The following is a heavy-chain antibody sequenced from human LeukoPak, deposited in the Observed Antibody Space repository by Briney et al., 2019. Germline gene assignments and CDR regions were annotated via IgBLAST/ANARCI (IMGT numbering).Heavy chain of an antibody. CDR2: INPNSGGT. J-gene: IGHJ4*02. D-gene: IGHD1-26*01. Sequence: ASVKVSCKASEYTFTNYDINWVRQAPGQGLEWMGWINPNSGGTNYAQKFQGRVTMTRDTSISTAYMELSRLRSDDTAVYYCARGLVRVELRDTNDYWGQGTLVTVSS. CDR1: EYTFTNYD. V-gene: IGHV1-2*02. CDR3: ARGLVRVELRDTNDY.